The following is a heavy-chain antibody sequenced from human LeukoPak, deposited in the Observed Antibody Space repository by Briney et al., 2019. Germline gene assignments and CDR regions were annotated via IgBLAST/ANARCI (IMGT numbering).Heavy chain of an antibody. J-gene: IGHJ4*02. D-gene: IGHD6-6*01. CDR3: VKGLDYSSSQMDS. V-gene: IGHV3-64*05. Sequence: GGSLRLSRSASGFTFKSYAMHWVRQAPGKGLGYVSSINTNGANTYYADSVKGRFTISRDNSRNTVYVQMNSLTPEDTAVYYCVKGLDYSSSQMDSWGQGTLVTVSS. CDR2: INTNGANT. CDR1: GFTFKSYA.